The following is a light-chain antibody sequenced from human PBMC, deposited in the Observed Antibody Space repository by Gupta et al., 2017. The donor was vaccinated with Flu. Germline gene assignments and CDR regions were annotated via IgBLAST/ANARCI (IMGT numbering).Light chain of an antibody. V-gene: IGLV1-40*01. CDR1: RSNIGAGYW. Sequence: RSNIGAGYWVHLYQHLPGKAPQHLIFGYNNRPPGVPARFVGSKSCTSASPAITELQAEDEADYYCQSYDSTLSLVFGGGTKLTVL. CDR3: QSYDSTLSLV. J-gene: IGLJ2*01. CDR2: GYN.